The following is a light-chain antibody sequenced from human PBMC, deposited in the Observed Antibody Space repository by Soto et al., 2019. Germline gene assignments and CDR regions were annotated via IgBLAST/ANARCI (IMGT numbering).Light chain of an antibody. Sequence: EIVLTQSPATLSLSPGERATLSCRASQSISNYLVWYQQKPGQAPRLLIYDASNRATGIPARFSCSGSGTDFTLTISSLEPEDFAVYYCQQRSNWPPLTFGGGTKVEIK. CDR1: QSISNY. CDR2: DAS. V-gene: IGKV3-11*01. J-gene: IGKJ4*01. CDR3: QQRSNWPPLT.